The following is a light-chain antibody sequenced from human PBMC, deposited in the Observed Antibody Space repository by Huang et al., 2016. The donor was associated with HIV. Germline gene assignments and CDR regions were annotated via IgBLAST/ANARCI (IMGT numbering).Light chain of an antibody. CDR1: EDVGKK. Sequence: EIVMTQSPATLSVSVGQGVTLPCRASEDVGKKLAWYQQRPGQAPTLLIYGASTRTRNTPDRFSGGVSGTQFTLTISSLQSEDFAVYYCQQYHEWPPITFGQGTRLDIK. V-gene: IGKV3-15*01. J-gene: IGKJ5*01. CDR2: GAS. CDR3: QQYHEWPPIT.